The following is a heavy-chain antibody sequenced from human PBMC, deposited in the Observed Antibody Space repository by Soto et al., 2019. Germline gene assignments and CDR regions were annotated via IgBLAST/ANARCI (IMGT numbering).Heavy chain of an antibody. V-gene: IGHV4-4*07. Sequence: QVQVQESGPGLVKPSETLSLTCTVSGDSISSYYWSWIRQPAGKGLEWIGRIYTTGSTNNNPSLKSRVTMSVDRSKNQFSLKLTSVTAADTAVYYCAREGRGVRYCNSNVCYRWFDPWGQGTLVTVSS. CDR1: GDSISSYY. D-gene: IGHD2-2*01. CDR2: IYTTGST. J-gene: IGHJ5*02. CDR3: AREGRGVRYCNSNVCYRWFDP.